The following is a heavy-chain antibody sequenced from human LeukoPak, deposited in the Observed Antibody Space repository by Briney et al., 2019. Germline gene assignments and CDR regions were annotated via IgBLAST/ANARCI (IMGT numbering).Heavy chain of an antibody. D-gene: IGHD3-22*01. Sequence: PGGSLRLSRAASGFTFSSYAMSWVRQAPGKGLEWVSAISGSGGSTYYADSVKGRFTISRDNSKNTLYLQMNSLRAEDTAVYYCAKIYDSSGYFLDYWGQGTLVTVSS. V-gene: IGHV3-23*01. J-gene: IGHJ4*02. CDR2: ISGSGGST. CDR1: GFTFSSYA. CDR3: AKIYDSSGYFLDY.